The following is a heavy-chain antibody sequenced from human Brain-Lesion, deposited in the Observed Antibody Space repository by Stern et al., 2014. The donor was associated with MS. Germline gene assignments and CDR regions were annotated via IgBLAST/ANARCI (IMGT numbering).Heavy chain of an antibody. CDR3: AKLWLGELPESPFDY. CDR2: IYYRGST. Sequence: QVQLQESGPGLVKPSETLSLTCTVSGGSISSSSYYWGWIRQPPGKGLEWIGSIYYRGSTYYNPSLKSRVTISMDTYKKQFSPRLISVTAADTAVYFCAKLWLGELPESPFDYWGQGTLVTVSS. J-gene: IGHJ4*02. CDR1: GGSISSSSYY. D-gene: IGHD3-10*01. V-gene: IGHV4-39*01.